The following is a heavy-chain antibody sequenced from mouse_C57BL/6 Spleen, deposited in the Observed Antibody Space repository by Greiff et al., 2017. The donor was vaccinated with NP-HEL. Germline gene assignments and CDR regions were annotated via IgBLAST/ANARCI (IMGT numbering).Heavy chain of an antibody. CDR3: ARRVDYDDGAWFAY. D-gene: IGHD2-4*01. CDR2: IYPGGGYT. J-gene: IGHJ3*01. V-gene: IGHV1-63*01. Sequence: QVQLQQSGAELVRPGTSVKMSCKASGYTFTNYWIGWAKQRPGHGLAWIGDIYPGGGYTNYNEKFKGKATLTADKSSSTAYMQFSSLTSEDSAIYYCARRVDYDDGAWFAYWGQGTLVTVSA. CDR1: GYTFTNYW.